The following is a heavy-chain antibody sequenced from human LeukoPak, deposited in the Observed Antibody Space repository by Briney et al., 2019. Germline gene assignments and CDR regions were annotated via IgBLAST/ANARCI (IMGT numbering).Heavy chain of an antibody. CDR1: GFTLSSYA. V-gene: IGHV3-48*03. J-gene: IGHJ6*04. D-gene: IGHD3-10*02. Sequence: GGSLRLSCAASGFTLSSYAMNWVRQAPGKGLEWVSYISSSGSTIYYADSVKGRFTISRDNAKNSLYLQMNSLRAEDTAVYYCAELGITMIGGVWGKGTTVTISS. CDR3: AELGITMIGGV. CDR2: ISSSGSTI.